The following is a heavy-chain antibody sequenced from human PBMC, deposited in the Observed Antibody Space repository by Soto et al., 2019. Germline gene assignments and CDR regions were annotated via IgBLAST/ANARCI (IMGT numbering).Heavy chain of an antibody. V-gene: IGHV3-23*01. CDR1: GFTLTSYA. J-gene: IGHJ4*02. Sequence: GGSLRLSCAAPGFTLTSYAMSWVRLTPGKGLEWVSAISGSGSNTFYADSVRGRFTISRDNSKNAVFLQMNNLRAEDTAVYFCARDRATFDYWGQGTRVTVSS. D-gene: IGHD1-26*01. CDR2: ISGSGSNT. CDR3: ARDRATFDY.